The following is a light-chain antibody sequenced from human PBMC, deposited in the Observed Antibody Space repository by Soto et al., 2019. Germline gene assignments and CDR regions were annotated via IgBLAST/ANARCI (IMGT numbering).Light chain of an antibody. J-gene: IGLJ2*01. CDR3: CSYAGSSTFVI. V-gene: IGLV2-23*02. Sequence: QSALTQPASVSGSPGQSITISCTGTSSDVGSYNLVSWYQKHPGKAPKLMIYEVSKRPSGVSNRFSGSKSGNTASPTISGVQAEDEADYDCCSYAGSSTFVIFGGGTKVTVL. CDR2: EVS. CDR1: SSDVGSYNL.